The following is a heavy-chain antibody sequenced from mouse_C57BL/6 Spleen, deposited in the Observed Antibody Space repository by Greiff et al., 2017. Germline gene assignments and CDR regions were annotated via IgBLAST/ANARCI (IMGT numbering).Heavy chain of an antibody. CDR2: ISSGGSYT. Sequence: EVQRVESGGDLVKPGGSLKLSCAASGFTFSSYGMSWVRQTPDKRLEWVATISSGGSYTYYPDSLKGRFTISRDNAKNTLYLQLSSLKSEDTAMYYCARHGGGAWFAYWGQGTLVTVSA. CDR1: GFTFSSYG. V-gene: IGHV5-6*01. J-gene: IGHJ3*01. CDR3: ARHGGGAWFAY.